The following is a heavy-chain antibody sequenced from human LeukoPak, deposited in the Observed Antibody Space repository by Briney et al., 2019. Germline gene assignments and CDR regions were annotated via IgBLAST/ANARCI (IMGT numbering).Heavy chain of an antibody. Sequence: SETLSLTCTVSGGSISSSSYYWGWIRQPPGKGLEWIGSIYYSGSTYYNPSLKSRVTISVDTSKNQFSLRLSSVTAADTAVYYCARHCPVRTMVRGRGGNWFDPWGQGTLVTVSS. CDR3: ARHCPVRTMVRGRGGNWFDP. CDR1: GGSISSSSYY. D-gene: IGHD3-10*01. V-gene: IGHV4-39*01. CDR2: IYYSGST. J-gene: IGHJ5*02.